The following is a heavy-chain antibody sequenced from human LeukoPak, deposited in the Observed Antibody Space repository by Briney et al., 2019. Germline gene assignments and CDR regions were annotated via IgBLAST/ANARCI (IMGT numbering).Heavy chain of an antibody. Sequence: NPSETLSLTCTVSGGSISSYYWSWIRQPPGKGLEWIGYIYYSGSTNYNPSLKSRVTISVDTSKNQFSLKLSSVTAADTAVYYCARVHDYSNYGVDYWGQGTLVTVSS. D-gene: IGHD4-11*01. V-gene: IGHV4-59*01. J-gene: IGHJ4*02. CDR2: IYYSGST. CDR1: GGSISSYY. CDR3: ARVHDYSNYGVDY.